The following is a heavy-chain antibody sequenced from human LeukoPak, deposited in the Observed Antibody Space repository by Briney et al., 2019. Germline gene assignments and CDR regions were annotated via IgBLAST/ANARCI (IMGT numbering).Heavy chain of an antibody. Sequence: SETLSLTCTVSGGSISSYYWSWIRQPAGKGLEWIGRIYTSGSTNYNPSLKSRATVSVDTSKNQFSLKLTSVTAADTSVYYCAGNFDLWGQGTLVTVSS. J-gene: IGHJ5*02. V-gene: IGHV4-4*07. CDR1: GGSISSYY. CDR2: IYTSGST. CDR3: AGNFDL. D-gene: IGHD1-1*01.